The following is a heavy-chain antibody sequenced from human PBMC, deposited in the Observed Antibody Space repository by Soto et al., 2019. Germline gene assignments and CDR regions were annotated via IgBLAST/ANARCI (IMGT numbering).Heavy chain of an antibody. CDR1: VFTFSSYW. J-gene: IGHJ4*02. CDR3: ARDLMVRGATPFGY. D-gene: IGHD3-10*01. V-gene: IGHV3-7*01. CDR2: IKQDGSEK. Sequence: PGGSLRLSCAASVFTFSSYWMSWVRQAPGKGLEWVANIKQDGSEKYYVDSVKGRFTISRDNAKNSLYLQMNSLRAEDTAVYYCARDLMVRGATPFGYWGQGTLVTVSS.